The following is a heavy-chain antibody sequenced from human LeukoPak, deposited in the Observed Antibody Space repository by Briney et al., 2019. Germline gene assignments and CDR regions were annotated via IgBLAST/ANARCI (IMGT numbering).Heavy chain of an antibody. D-gene: IGHD3-22*01. CDR3: ARVWSSGYTKDY. CDR1: GFTFSSYS. CDR2: ISSSSGTI. V-gene: IGHV3-48*04. J-gene: IGHJ4*02. Sequence: PGGSLRLSCAASGFTFSSYSIDWVRQAPGKGLEWLSYISSSSGTIYYADSVKGRFTISRDNAKNSVYLQMNSLRAEDTAVYYCARVWSSGYTKDYWGQGTLVTVSS.